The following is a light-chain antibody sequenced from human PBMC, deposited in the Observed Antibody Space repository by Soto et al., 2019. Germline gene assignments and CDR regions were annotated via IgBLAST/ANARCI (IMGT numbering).Light chain of an antibody. Sequence: DLVMTQTPLSLPVTPGEPASISCRSSQSLLDSDDGNTYLDWYLQKPGQSPHLLIYTVSYRAFEVADRFSGRGSGTNFTLKISRVEAEDVGVYYCMQRIEFPLTFGGGTKVEIK. CDR2: TVS. J-gene: IGKJ4*01. CDR3: MQRIEFPLT. V-gene: IGKV2-40*01. CDR1: QSLLDSDDGNTY.